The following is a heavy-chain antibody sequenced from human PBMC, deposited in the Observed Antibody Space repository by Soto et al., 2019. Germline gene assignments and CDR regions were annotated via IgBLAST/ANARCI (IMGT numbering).Heavy chain of an antibody. CDR2: ISGFNGNT. Sequence: QVQLVQSGAEVKKPEASVKVSCKASGYTFNFYGITWVRQAPGQGLEWMGWISGFNGNTNYAADLQGRVTMTTDTSTSTAYMELRGLRSDDTAVYYCARIGVSSGHESPDFDSWGQGTLVTVSS. J-gene: IGHJ4*02. CDR3: ARIGVSSGHESPDFDS. D-gene: IGHD3-16*01. V-gene: IGHV1-18*01. CDR1: GYTFNFYG.